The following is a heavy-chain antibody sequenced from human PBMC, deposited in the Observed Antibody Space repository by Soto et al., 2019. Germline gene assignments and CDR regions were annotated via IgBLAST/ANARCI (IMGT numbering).Heavy chain of an antibody. V-gene: IGHV3-7*01. D-gene: IGHD2-8*01. CDR2: INQDGSQT. CDR1: GFSFRNHW. Sequence: GGSLRLSCAASGFSFRNHWMSWIRQAPGKGLEWVANINQDGSQTYFLDSVRGRFTISRDNAGSFVSLEMDSLRVEDAAIYYCVRHSHGGKWFRFWGQGTQVTVS. CDR3: VRHSHGGKWFRF. J-gene: IGHJ4*02.